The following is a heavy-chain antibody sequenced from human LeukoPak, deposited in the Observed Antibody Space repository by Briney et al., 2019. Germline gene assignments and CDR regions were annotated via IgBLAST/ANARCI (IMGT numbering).Heavy chain of an antibody. CDR3: ARDALTIFGPHYYYYGMDV. CDR2: INAGNGNT. J-gene: IGHJ6*02. D-gene: IGHD3-3*01. CDR1: GYTFTSYV. Sequence: ASVKVSCKASGYTFTSYVMHWVRQAPGQRLEWMGWINAGNGNTKYTQKFQGRVTITRDTSASTAYMELSSLRSEDTAVYYCARDALTIFGPHYYYYGMDVWGQGTTVTVSS. V-gene: IGHV1-3*01.